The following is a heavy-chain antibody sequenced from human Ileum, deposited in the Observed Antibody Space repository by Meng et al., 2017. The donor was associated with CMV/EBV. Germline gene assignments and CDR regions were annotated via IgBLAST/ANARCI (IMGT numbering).Heavy chain of an antibody. CDR1: GGSINTYC. J-gene: IGHJ5*02. CDR3: ARAGGYCSSISCDRSDWLDP. Sequence: GSLRLSCTVSGGSINTYCWSWIRQPPGKGLEWIGYICDSGSTYFNSSLKSRLTISLDTSRNQFSLKLNSVTAADTAVYYCARAGGYCSSISCDRSDWLDPWGQGTLVAASS. D-gene: IGHD2-2*01. CDR2: ICDSGST. V-gene: IGHV4-59*01.